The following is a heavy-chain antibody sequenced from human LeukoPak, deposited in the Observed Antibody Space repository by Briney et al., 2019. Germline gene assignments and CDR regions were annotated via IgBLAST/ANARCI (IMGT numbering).Heavy chain of an antibody. Sequence: PGRSLRLSCAASGFTFSNYALHWVRQAPGKGLEWVTVISYEGNNKYYADSVTGRFTISRDNSKNTLYLQMNSLRTEDTAVYYCARGGDYGSGSFRWRHFDYWGQGTLVTVSS. D-gene: IGHD3-10*01. CDR3: ARGGDYGSGSFRWRHFDY. V-gene: IGHV3-30-3*01. CDR2: ISYEGNNK. CDR1: GFTFSNYA. J-gene: IGHJ4*02.